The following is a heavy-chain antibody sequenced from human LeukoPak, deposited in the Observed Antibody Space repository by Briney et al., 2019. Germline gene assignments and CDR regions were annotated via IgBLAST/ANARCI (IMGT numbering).Heavy chain of an antibody. CDR1: GVSFSGYY. J-gene: IGHJ4*02. Sequence: SETLSLTCGVYGVSFSGYYWSRIRQPPGKGLEWIGEINHSGSINYNPSLKSRVTISVDTSKNQFSLKLRSVTAADTAVYYCARGPGTYPPDYWGQGTLVTVFS. CDR3: ARGPGTYPPDY. V-gene: IGHV4-34*01. CDR2: INHSGSI. D-gene: IGHD2-21*01.